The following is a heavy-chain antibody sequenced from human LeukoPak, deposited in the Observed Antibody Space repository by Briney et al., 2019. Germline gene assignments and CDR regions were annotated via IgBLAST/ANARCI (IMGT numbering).Heavy chain of an antibody. CDR2: ISYDGSNK. Sequence: GGSLRLSCAASGFTFSSYAMHWVRQAPGKGLEWVAVISYDGSNKYYADSVKGRFTISRDNSKNTLYLQMNSLRAEDTAAYYCARDGLQLVGYYGMDVWGQGTTVTVSS. J-gene: IGHJ6*02. V-gene: IGHV3-30-3*01. D-gene: IGHD6-6*01. CDR1: GFTFSSYA. CDR3: ARDGLQLVGYYGMDV.